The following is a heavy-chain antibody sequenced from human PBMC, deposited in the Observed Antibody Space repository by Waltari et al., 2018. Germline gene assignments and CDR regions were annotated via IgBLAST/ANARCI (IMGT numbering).Heavy chain of an antibody. CDR3: ARHQDWVVVSATWFDP. J-gene: IGHJ5*02. Sequence: QLRLQESGPGLVKPSDTLSLTCTGSGGSISSPNYYWGWIRQPPGKGLEWIGSIYYSGHTYYNPSLKSRVTMSADTSKNQFSLKLSSVTAADTAVYYCARHQDWVVVSATWFDPWGQGTLVTVSS. V-gene: IGHV4-39*01. CDR2: IYYSGHT. CDR1: GGSISSPNYY. D-gene: IGHD2-21*02.